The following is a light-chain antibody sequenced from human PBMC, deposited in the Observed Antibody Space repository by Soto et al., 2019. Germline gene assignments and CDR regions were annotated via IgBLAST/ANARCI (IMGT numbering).Light chain of an antibody. CDR3: CSYAGSYTFAYV. CDR2: DVS. V-gene: IGLV2-11*01. Sequence: QSALTQPRSVSGSPGQSVTISCTGTSSDVGGYNYVSWYQQHPGKAPKLMIYDVSKRPSGVPDRFSGSKSGNTASLTISGLKAEDEADYYCCSYAGSYTFAYVFGPGTKVTVL. J-gene: IGLJ1*01. CDR1: SSDVGGYNY.